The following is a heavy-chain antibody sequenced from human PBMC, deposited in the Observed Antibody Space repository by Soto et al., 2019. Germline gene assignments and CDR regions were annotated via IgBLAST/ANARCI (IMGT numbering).Heavy chain of an antibody. CDR2: IDYSGST. Sequence: QVQLQESGPGLVKPSQTLSLTCTVSGGSISSGGYYWSWIRQHPGKGLEWIGYIDYSGSTYYNPSLKSRVTISVDTSKNQFSLKLSSVTAADTAVYYCARARRTYYYYGMDVWGQGTTVTVSS. CDR1: GGSISSGGYY. J-gene: IGHJ6*02. V-gene: IGHV4-31*03. CDR3: ARARRTYYYYGMDV.